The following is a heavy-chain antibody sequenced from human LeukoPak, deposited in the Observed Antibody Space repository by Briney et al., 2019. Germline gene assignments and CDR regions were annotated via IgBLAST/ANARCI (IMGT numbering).Heavy chain of an antibody. Sequence: SETLSLTCTVSGYSISSGYYWGWIRQPPGKGLEWIGSIYHSGSTYYNPSLKSRVTISVDTSKNQFSLKLRSVTAADTAVYYCARRGYYYDSSGYRRAFDIWGQGTMVTVSS. CDR3: ARRGYYYDSSGYRRAFDI. D-gene: IGHD3-22*01. V-gene: IGHV4-38-2*02. CDR2: IYHSGST. J-gene: IGHJ3*02. CDR1: GYSISSGYY.